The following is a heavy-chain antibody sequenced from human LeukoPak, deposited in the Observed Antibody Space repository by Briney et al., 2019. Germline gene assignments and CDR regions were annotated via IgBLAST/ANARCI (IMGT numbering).Heavy chain of an antibody. CDR1: GFIVSSNY. CDR3: AKALPSSWYSFDY. CDR2: IYSGGST. Sequence: GGSLRLSCAASGFIVSSNYMSWVRQAPGRGLEWVSVIYSGGSTYYADSVKGGFTISRDNSNNTLYLQTNGLRVEDTDVYYCAKALPSSWYSFDYWGQGALVTVSS. D-gene: IGHD6-13*01. J-gene: IGHJ4*02. V-gene: IGHV3-53*01.